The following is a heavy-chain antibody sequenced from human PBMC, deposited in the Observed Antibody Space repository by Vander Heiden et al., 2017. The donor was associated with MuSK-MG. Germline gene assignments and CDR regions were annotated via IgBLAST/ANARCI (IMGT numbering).Heavy chain of an antibody. V-gene: IGHV1-69*01. CDR1: GRTFSRSA. CDR2: IIPIFGTA. J-gene: IGHJ4*02. D-gene: IGHD3-10*01. Sequence: QVQLGQSVAEVRQSVSAVKVSCEAAGRTFSRSAISWVRQAPGQGLEWMGGIIPIFGTANYAQKVQGRVTITADESTSTAYMELSSLRSEDTAVYYCARGIPTMVRGEDDFDYWGQGTLVTVSS. CDR3: ARGIPTMVRGEDDFDY.